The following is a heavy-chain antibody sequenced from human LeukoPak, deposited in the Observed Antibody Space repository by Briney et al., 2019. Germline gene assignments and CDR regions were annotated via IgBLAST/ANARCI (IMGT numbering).Heavy chain of an antibody. J-gene: IGHJ4*02. Sequence: GGSLRLSCTASGFTTHYWLNWVRQSPGKGLEWVANIDRDGRVQHYVDSVEGRFTISRDNAQDSLYLQMNSLRAEDTAVYYCARDRGYSNFDYWGQGTLLTVSS. CDR1: GFTTHYW. CDR2: IDRDGRVQ. CDR3: ARDRGYSNFDY. V-gene: IGHV3-7*01. D-gene: IGHD4-11*01.